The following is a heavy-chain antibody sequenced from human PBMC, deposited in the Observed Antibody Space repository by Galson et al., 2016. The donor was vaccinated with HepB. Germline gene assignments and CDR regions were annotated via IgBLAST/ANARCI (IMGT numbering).Heavy chain of an antibody. CDR1: GGSISSSSYY. CDR2: FFSGGNT. V-gene: IGHV4-39*01. CDR3: ARLRPHQQLVSGLFDN. D-gene: IGHD6-13*01. Sequence: SETLSLTCTVSGGSISSSSYYWGCIRQPPGKGLEWIGSFFSGGNTYYNPSLKSRVTISVDTSKNQFSLKLNSVTAADTAVYYCARLRPHQQLVSGLFDNWGQGTQVTVSS. J-gene: IGHJ4*02.